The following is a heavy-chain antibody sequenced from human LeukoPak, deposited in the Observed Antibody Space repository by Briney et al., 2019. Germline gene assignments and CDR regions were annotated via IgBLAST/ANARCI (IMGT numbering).Heavy chain of an antibody. V-gene: IGHV4-59*01. CDR1: GVSISSYY. D-gene: IGHD2-2*01. CDR2: IYYSGST. J-gene: IGHJ4*02. CDR3: ARGVVVPAAGYYFDY. Sequence: PSETLSLTCTVSGVSISSYYWSWIRQPPGKGLEWIGYIYYSGSTNYNPSPKSRVTISVDTSKNQFSLKLSSVTAADTAVYYCARGVVVPAAGYYFDYWGQGTLVTVSS.